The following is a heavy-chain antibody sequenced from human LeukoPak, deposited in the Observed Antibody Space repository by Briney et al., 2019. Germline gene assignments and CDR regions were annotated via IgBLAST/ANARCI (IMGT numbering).Heavy chain of an antibody. Sequence: GASVKVSCKASGYTFTDYYMHWVRQAPGQGLEWMGWINPHSGGTDHAQKFQGRVTMTRDTSISTAYMELSRLRSDDTAVYYCARVSSSWYWNHDAFDIWGQGTMVTVSS. J-gene: IGHJ3*02. CDR1: GYTFTDYY. D-gene: IGHD6-13*01. CDR2: INPHSGGT. CDR3: ARVSSSWYWNHDAFDI. V-gene: IGHV1-2*02.